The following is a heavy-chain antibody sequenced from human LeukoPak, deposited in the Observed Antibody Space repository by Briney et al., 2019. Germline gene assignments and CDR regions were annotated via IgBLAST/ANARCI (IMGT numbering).Heavy chain of an antibody. CDR1: GFTFSSYW. J-gene: IGHJ4*02. V-gene: IGHV3-74*01. CDR2: INSDGSST. Sequence: GGSLRLSCAASGFTFSSYWMHWVRQAPGKGLVWVSRINSDGSSTSYADSVKGRFTISRDNAKNTLYLQMNSLRAEDPAVYYCARVHNLARITGTDAHFDYWGQGTLVTVSS. CDR3: ARVHNLARITGTDAHFDY. D-gene: IGHD1/OR15-1a*01.